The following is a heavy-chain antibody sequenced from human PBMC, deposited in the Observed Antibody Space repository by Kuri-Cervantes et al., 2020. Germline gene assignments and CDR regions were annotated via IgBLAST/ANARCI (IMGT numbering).Heavy chain of an antibody. J-gene: IGHJ6*02. D-gene: IGHD7-27*01. CDR2: IWYDGSNK. CDR1: GFTFSSYG. CDR3: AKDLGDPGDYYYYYGMDV. Sequence: GGSLRLSCAASGFTFSSYGMHWVRQAPGKGLEWVAVIWYDGSNKYYADSVKGRFTISRDNSKNTLYLQMNSLRAEDTAVYYCAKDLGDPGDYYYYYGMDVWGQGTTVTVSS. V-gene: IGHV3-30*02.